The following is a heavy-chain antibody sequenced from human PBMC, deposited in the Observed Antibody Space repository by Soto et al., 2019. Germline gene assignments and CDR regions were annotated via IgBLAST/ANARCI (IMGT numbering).Heavy chain of an antibody. CDR2: IYYTGSA. V-gene: IGHV4-31*03. CDR1: CGCISSGGYY. CDR3: ARPNSGASPGLDV. D-gene: IGHD6-6*01. Sequence: QVQLRESGPGLVQPSQTLSLTCTVSCGCISSGGYYWTWIRQHPGKGLEWIGYIYYTGSAYYNPSLKTRLSLSIDTSRSQFSLKLSSVTTADTAVYYCARPNSGASPGLDVWGQGTTVTVSS. J-gene: IGHJ6*02.